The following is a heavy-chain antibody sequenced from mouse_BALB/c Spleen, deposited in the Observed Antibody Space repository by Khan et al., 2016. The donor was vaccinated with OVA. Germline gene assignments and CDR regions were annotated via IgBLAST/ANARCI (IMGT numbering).Heavy chain of an antibody. CDR2: INSNGGST. V-gene: IGHV5-6-3*01. CDR3: ARMARTIN. Sequence: EVKLVESGGGLVQPGGSLKLSCAASGFTFSSYGLSRVRQTPDKRLELVATINSNGGSTYYPDSVKGRFTISRDNAKNTLYLQMSSLKSEDTAMYYCARMARTINWGQGTTLTVSS. J-gene: IGHJ2*01. CDR1: GFTFSSYG.